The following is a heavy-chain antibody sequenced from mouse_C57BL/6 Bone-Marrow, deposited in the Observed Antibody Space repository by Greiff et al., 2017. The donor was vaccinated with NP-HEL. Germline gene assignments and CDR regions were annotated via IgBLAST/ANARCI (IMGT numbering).Heavy chain of an antibody. Sequence: VKQRPGQGLEWIGRIHPSDSDTNYNQKFKGKATLTVDKSSSTAYMQLSSLTSEDSAVYYCAIFPFYYYGSSPPFAYWGQGTLVTVSA. V-gene: IGHV1-74*01. CDR3: AIFPFYYYGSSPPFAY. D-gene: IGHD1-1*01. CDR2: IHPSDSDT. J-gene: IGHJ3*01.